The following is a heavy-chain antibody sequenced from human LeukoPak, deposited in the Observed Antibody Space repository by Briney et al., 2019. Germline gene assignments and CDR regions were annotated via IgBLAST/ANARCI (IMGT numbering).Heavy chain of an antibody. CDR3: AKCSATYYNDAFDV. Sequence: GGSLRLSCAASGFTFDSDAMNWVRQAPGKGLEWVSYIRGGGAGARYAEPVKGRFTISRDNAKNTLYLQMDSLSVEDTATYYCAKCSATYYNDAFDVWGRGTMVTVSS. J-gene: IGHJ3*01. D-gene: IGHD3-10*02. CDR2: IRGGGAGA. CDR1: GFTFDSDA. V-gene: IGHV3-23*01.